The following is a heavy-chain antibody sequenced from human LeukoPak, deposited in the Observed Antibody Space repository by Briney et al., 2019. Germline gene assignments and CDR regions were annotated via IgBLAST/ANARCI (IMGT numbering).Heavy chain of an antibody. V-gene: IGHV4-4*02. CDR2: IYYSGST. Sequence: PSETLSLTCAVSGGSISSSNWWSWVRQPPGKGLEWIGYIYYSGSTNYNPSLKSRVTISVDTSKNQFSLKLSSVTAADTAVYYCARLPRHGWDLTYYFDYWGQGTLVTVSS. J-gene: IGHJ4*02. D-gene: IGHD6-19*01. CDR1: GGSISSSNW. CDR3: ARLPRHGWDLTYYFDY.